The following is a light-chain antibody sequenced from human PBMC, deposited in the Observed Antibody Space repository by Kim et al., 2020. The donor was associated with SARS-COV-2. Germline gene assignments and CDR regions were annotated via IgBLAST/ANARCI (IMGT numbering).Light chain of an antibody. V-gene: IGLV3-25*03. CDR3: QSADSSGTYV. CDR1: ALPKQY. J-gene: IGLJ1*01. CDR2: KDS. Sequence: VSPGQTARITCSGDALPKQYAYWYQQKPGQAPVLVIYKDSERPSGIPERFAGSSSGTTVTLTISGVQAEDEADYYCQSADSSGTYVFGTGTKVTVL.